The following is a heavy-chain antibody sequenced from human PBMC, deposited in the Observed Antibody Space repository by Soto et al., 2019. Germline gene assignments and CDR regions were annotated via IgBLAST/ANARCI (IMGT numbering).Heavy chain of an antibody. CDR1: GFSFSTYA. V-gene: IGHV3-23*01. CDR3: AKEIGEYSDGYNAFDI. D-gene: IGHD5-18*01. CDR2: ISDRGINT. J-gene: IGHJ3*02. Sequence: EVQLLESGGGLVQPGGSLRLSCAASGFSFSTYAMSWVRQAPGKGLEWVSAISDRGINTYFADSVKGRFTISRDNSKNTLHLQMNSLRAEDTAVYYCAKEIGEYSDGYNAFDIWGQGTMVTVSS.